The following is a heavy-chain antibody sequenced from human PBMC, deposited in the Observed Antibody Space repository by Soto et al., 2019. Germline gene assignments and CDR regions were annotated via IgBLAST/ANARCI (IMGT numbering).Heavy chain of an antibody. D-gene: IGHD2-15*01. CDR2: ISYDGARK. Sequence: GGSLRLSCAASGFTFSIYAMHWVRQAPGKGMERVAVISYDGARKAYANSVKGRFTISRDTSKNTLYLQMNSLRVEDTVAYYCSRGYLDDTAVVIGARPGEYGMDVWGRGTTVTVSS. V-gene: IGHV3-30-3*01. CDR1: GFTFSIYA. J-gene: IGHJ6*02. CDR3: SRGYLDDTAVVIGARPGEYGMDV.